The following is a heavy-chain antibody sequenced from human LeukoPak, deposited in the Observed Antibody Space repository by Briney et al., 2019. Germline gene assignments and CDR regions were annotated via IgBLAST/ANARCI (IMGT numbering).Heavy chain of an antibody. D-gene: IGHD4-17*01. CDR1: GFTFSSYW. CDR3: ARDFYGPDGYFDY. J-gene: IGHJ4*02. V-gene: IGHV3-7*04. CDR2: IKKDGSEK. Sequence: GGSVRLSCAASGFTFSSYWMSWVRQAPGKGLEWVANIKKDGSEKNYVDSVKGRFTISRDNAKNPLYLQMISLRDEDTAVYYCARDFYGPDGYFDYWGQGTLVTVSS.